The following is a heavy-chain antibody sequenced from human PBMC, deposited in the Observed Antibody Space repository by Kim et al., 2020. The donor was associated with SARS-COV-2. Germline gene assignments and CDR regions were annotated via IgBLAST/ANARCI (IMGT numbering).Heavy chain of an antibody. CDR3: AREVQSSGRAGTFDV. J-gene: IGHJ3*01. V-gene: IGHV3-21*06. D-gene: IGHD3-22*01. Sequence: DSVKGRFTISRDNPNDIMFLQLDSLRTEDTAVYYCAREVQSSGRAGTFDVWGQGTLVTVSS.